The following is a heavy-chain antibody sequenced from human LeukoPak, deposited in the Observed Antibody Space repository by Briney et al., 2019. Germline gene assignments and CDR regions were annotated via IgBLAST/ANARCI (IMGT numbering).Heavy chain of an antibody. CDR2: FYHNGGT. Sequence: SETLSLTCDVSGTAISTYFWTWIRQSPSRGLEWIGFFYHNGGTSYNPSLKSRVTISVDTSKNQFSLKLSSVTAADTAVYYCARGGSYYVSASAFDIWGQGTVVTVSS. CDR1: GTAISTYF. D-gene: IGHD1-26*01. J-gene: IGHJ3*02. CDR3: ARGGSYYVSASAFDI. V-gene: IGHV4-59*01.